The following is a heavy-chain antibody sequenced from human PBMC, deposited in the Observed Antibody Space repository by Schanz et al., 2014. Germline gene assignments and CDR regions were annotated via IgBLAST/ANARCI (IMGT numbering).Heavy chain of an antibody. Sequence: EVQLVESGGGVVQPGRSLRLSCAASGFTFSSYAMSWVRQAPGKGLVWVARINSVGSNTDYADSVTGRFTISRDNAKNTLYLQMNALRAEDTAVYYCARKMKLGVCGGKGHDSLDIWGQGAMVTVSS. D-gene: IGHD2-15*01. CDR3: ARKMKLGVCGGKGHDSLDI. V-gene: IGHV3-74*02. CDR2: INSVGSNT. J-gene: IGHJ3*02. CDR1: GFTFSSYA.